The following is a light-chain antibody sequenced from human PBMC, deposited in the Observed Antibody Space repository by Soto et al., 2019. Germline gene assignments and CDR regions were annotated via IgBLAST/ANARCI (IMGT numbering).Light chain of an antibody. CDR1: SSDVGGYNY. CDR2: AVS. Sequence: QSALTQPASVSGSPGQSITISCTGTSSDVGGYNYVSWYQQHPGKAPKLMIYAVSKRPSGVSNRFSGSKSGNTASLTISGLQAEAEDDYYCSSYTSRGVVFGGGTKLTVL. CDR3: SSYTSRGVV. J-gene: IGLJ2*01. V-gene: IGLV2-14*01.